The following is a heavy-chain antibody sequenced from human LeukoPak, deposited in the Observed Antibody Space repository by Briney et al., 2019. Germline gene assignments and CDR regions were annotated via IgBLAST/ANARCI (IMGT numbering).Heavy chain of an antibody. CDR2: ISSSSSTI. J-gene: IGHJ4*02. Sequence: PGGSLRLSCAASGFTFSNYRMNWVRQAPGKGLEWVSSISSSSSTIYYADSVKGRFTISRDNAKNSLYLQMNSLRAEDTAVYYCARDQSVDTAMGDYFDYWGQGTLVTVSS. D-gene: IGHD5-18*01. CDR3: ARDQSVDTAMGDYFDY. CDR1: GFTFSNYR. V-gene: IGHV3-48*01.